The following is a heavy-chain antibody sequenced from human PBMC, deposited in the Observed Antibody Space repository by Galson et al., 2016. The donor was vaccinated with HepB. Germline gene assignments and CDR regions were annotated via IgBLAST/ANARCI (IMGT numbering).Heavy chain of an antibody. CDR1: GFTFTSYG. CDR3: AKDRLGYWGGECLLGGRHFLEA. J-gene: IGHJ5*02. CDR2: ISYDGSHK. V-gene: IGHV3-30*18. D-gene: IGHD2-21*01. Sequence: SLRLSCAASGFTFTSYGIHWVRQAPGKGLEWVGVISYDGSHKYYLDSLKGRFAISRDNSRNTVDLEITSLRTEDTAVYYCAKDRLGYWGGECLLGGRHFLEAWGQGTRVIVSS.